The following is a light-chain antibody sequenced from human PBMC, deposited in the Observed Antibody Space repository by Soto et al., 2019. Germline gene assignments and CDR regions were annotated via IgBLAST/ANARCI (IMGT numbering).Light chain of an antibody. J-gene: IGKJ2*01. CDR1: QSISSW. V-gene: IGKV1-5*01. CDR3: QQYSSSSPT. Sequence: DLQMTQSPSTLSASVGDRVTITCRASQSISSWLAWYQQKPGKAPKLLIYGASSLESGVPSRFSGSGSVTEFTLTIDSLQPDDFATYHCQQYSSSSPTFGQGTKLEI. CDR2: GAS.